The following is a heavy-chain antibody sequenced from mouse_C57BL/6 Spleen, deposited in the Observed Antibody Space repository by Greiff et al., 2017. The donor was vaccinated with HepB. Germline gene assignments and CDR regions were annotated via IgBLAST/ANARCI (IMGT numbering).Heavy chain of an antibody. CDR3: ARGGYYGYDRRYFDV. V-gene: IGHV1-53*01. Sequence: QVQLQQPGTELVKPGASVKLSCKASGYTFTSYWMHWVKQRPGQGLEWIGNINPSNGGTNYNEKFKSKATLTVDQSSSTAYMQLSSLTSEDSAVYYCARGGYYGYDRRYFDVWGTGTTVTVSS. CDR1: GYTFTSYW. CDR2: INPSNGGT. J-gene: IGHJ1*03. D-gene: IGHD2-2*01.